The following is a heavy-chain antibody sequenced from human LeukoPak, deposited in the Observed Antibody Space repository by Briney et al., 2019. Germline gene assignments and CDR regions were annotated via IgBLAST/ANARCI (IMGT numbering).Heavy chain of an antibody. J-gene: IGHJ4*02. CDR1: GFTFSSYG. CDR2: ISYDGSNK. D-gene: IGHD6-13*01. V-gene: IGHV3-30*18. Sequence: PGGSLRLSCAASGFTFSSYGMHWVRQAPGKGLEWVAVISYDGSNKYYADSVKGRFTISGDNSKNTPYLQMNSLRAEDTAVYYCAKGSGIAAAGRFDYWGQGTLVTVSS. CDR3: AKGSGIAAAGRFDY.